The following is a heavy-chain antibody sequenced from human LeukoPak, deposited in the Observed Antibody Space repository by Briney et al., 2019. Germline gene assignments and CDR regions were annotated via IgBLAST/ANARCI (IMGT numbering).Heavy chain of an antibody. D-gene: IGHD3-9*01. V-gene: IGHV1-3*01. CDR2: INAGNGNT. CDR1: GYTFPSYA. Sequence: ASVKVSCKASGYTFPSYAMHWVRQAPGQRLEWMGWINAGNGNTKYSQKFQGRVTITRDTSASTAYMELSSLRSEDTAVYYCARVTFAYYDILTGYYTPPYFDYWGQGTLVTVSS. J-gene: IGHJ4*02. CDR3: ARVTFAYYDILTGYYTPPYFDY.